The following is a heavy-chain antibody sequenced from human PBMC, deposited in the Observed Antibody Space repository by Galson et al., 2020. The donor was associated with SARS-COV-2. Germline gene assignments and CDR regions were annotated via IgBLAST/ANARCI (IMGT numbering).Heavy chain of an antibody. CDR3: ARDDQRLQVGGDAFDL. J-gene: IGHJ3*01. V-gene: IGHV4-31*03. D-gene: IGHD1-1*01. CDR2: IFYLGRT. CDR1: GGSIINGNYY. Sequence: ASETLSLTCTVSGGSIINGNYYWTWIRHLPGKGLEWIGFIFYLGRTYYNPSLKSRVTMSVDTSKNQFSLNLNAVTAADTAVYYCARDDQRLQVGGDAFDLWGQGTLVTVSS.